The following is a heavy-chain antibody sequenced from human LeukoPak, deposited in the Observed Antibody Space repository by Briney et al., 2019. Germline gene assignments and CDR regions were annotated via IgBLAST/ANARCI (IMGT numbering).Heavy chain of an antibody. CDR3: ARLADNYYYYYYMDV. V-gene: IGHV4-34*01. CDR1: GGSFSGYY. J-gene: IGHJ6*03. D-gene: IGHD3-3*02. CDR2: INHSGST. Sequence: SETLSLTCAVYGGSFSGYYWSWIRQSPAKGLEWIGEINHSGSTNYNPSLKSRVTISVDTSKNQFSLKLSSVTAADTAVYYCARLADNYYYYYYMDVWGKGTTVTVSS.